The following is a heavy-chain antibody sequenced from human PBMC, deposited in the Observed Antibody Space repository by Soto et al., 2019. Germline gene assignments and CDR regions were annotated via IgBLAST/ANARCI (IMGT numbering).Heavy chain of an antibody. CDR3: ASVRGGYYYAMDV. V-gene: IGHV4-4*02. CDR2: IYHSGST. CDR1: CGSISSGNW. D-gene: IGHD3-10*02. J-gene: IGHJ6*02. Sequence: SETLSVTCAVSCGSISSGNWWSWVRQPPGKGLEWIGEIYHSGSTNYNPSLKSRVTISVDKSKNQFSLKLSSVTAADTAVYYCASVRGGYYYAMDVWGQGTTVT.